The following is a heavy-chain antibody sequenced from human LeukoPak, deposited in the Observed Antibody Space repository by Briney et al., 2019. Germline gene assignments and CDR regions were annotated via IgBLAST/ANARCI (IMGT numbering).Heavy chain of an antibody. Sequence: ASVKVSCKASGYTLTSYDINWVRQATGQGLEWMGWMNPNSGNTGYAQKFQGGVTMTRNTSISTAYMELSSLRSEDTAVYYCARVAYYGSGKLDYWGQGTLVTVSS. CDR2: MNPNSGNT. V-gene: IGHV1-8*01. J-gene: IGHJ4*02. CDR3: ARVAYYGSGKLDY. D-gene: IGHD3-10*01. CDR1: GYTLTSYD.